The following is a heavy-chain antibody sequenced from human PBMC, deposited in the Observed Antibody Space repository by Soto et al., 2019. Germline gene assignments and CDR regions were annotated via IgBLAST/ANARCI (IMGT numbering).Heavy chain of an antibody. CDR2: IYPGDSDT. Sequence: GESLKISCKGSGYSFTSYWIGWVRQMPGKGLVWMGIIYPGDSDTRYSPSFQGQVTISADKSISTAYLQWSSLKASDTAMYYCARWRGLLPQGLYYDYGMDVWGQGTTVTVSS. CDR3: ARWRGLLPQGLYYDYGMDV. V-gene: IGHV5-51*01. J-gene: IGHJ6*02. D-gene: IGHD2-21*02. CDR1: GYSFTSYW.